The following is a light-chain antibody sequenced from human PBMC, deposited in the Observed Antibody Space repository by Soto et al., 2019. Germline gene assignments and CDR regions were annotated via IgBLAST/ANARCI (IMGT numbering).Light chain of an antibody. J-gene: IGLJ2*01. Sequence: QSVLTQPPSASGTPGQRVTLSCSGSSSNIGSNYAYWYQQLPGTAPKLIIYRNNQRPSGVPDRFSGSKSGTSASLAISGLRSEDEADYYCAAWDDSLSGVVFGGGTQLTVL. V-gene: IGLV1-47*01. CDR2: RNN. CDR3: AAWDDSLSGVV. CDR1: SSNIGSNY.